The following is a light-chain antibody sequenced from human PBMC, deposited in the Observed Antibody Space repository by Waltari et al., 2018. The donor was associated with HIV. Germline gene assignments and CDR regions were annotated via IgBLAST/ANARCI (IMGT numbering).Light chain of an antibody. Sequence: QSALTQPPSASGSPGQSVTISCTGTSSHVGNYNYVSWYQQHPGKAPKLMICEVNRRPSGVPGRFAGAESGNTAALTVSGLQAEDEAEYYCSSYAATNTLVFGGGTKVTV. CDR2: EVN. CDR1: SSHVGNYNY. CDR3: SSYAATNTLV. J-gene: IGLJ3*02. V-gene: IGLV2-8*01.